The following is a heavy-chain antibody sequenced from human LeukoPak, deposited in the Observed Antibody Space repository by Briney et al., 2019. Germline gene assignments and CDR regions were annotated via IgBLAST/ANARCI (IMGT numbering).Heavy chain of an antibody. V-gene: IGHV3-23*01. CDR2: ISGSGGST. D-gene: IGHD4-17*01. CDR1: GFTFSGYA. CDR3: AKGCFKRTVTVDY. Sequence: GGSLRLSCAASGFTFSGYAVSWVRQAPGKGLEWVSAISGSGGSTYYADSVKGRFTISRDNSKNTLYPQMNSLRAEDTAVYYCAKGCFKRTVTVDYWGHGTLVTVSS. J-gene: IGHJ4*01.